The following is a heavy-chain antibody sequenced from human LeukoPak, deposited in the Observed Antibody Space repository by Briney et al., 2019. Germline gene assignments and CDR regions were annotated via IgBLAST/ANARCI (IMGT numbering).Heavy chain of an antibody. Sequence: PSETLSLTCAVYGGSFSGYYWSWIRQPPGKGLEWIGEINHSGSTNYNPSLKSRVTISVDTSKNQFSLKLSSVTDADTAVYYCARVRVYYYYMDVWGKGTTVTVSS. CDR1: GGSFSGYY. J-gene: IGHJ6*03. D-gene: IGHD3-10*01. CDR2: INHSGST. V-gene: IGHV4-34*01. CDR3: ARVRVYYYYMDV.